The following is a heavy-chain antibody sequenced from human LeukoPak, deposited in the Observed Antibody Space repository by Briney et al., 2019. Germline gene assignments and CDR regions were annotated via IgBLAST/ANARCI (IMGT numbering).Heavy chain of an antibody. CDR2: ITSSNNYI. Sequence: PGGSLRLSCAASGFTFSSYAMTWVRQAPGMGLDWVSSITSSNNYIYYGDSVKGRFTISRDDAKNSLFLQMNSLRAEDTATYYCARGEFGDYYYFYMDVWGKGTTVTVSS. J-gene: IGHJ6*03. D-gene: IGHD2/OR15-2a*01. CDR1: GFTFSSYA. V-gene: IGHV3-21*01. CDR3: ARGEFGDYYYFYMDV.